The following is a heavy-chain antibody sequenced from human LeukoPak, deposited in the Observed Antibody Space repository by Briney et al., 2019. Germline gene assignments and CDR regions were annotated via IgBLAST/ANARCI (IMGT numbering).Heavy chain of an antibody. CDR1: GYSISSGYY. CDR2: IYYSGST. CDR3: ARAPGGGDFHFDY. J-gene: IGHJ4*02. Sequence: PSETLSLTCTVSGYSISSGYYWGWIRQPPGKGLEWIGYIYYSGSTNYNPSLKSRVTISVDTSKNQFSLKLSSVTAADTAVYYCARAPGGGDFHFDYWGRGTLVTVSS. D-gene: IGHD2-21*02. V-gene: IGHV4-61*01.